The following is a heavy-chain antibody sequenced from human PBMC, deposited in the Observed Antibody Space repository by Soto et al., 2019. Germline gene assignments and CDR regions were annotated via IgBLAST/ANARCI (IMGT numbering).Heavy chain of an antibody. V-gene: IGHV4-34*01. CDR3: ARGPTTVIFDY. CDR2: INHSGST. J-gene: IGHJ4*02. Sequence: SETLSLTCAVYGGSFSGYYWSWIRQPPGKGLEWIGEINHSGSTNYNPSLKSRVTISVDTSKNQFSLKLSSVTAADTAVYYCARGPTTVIFDYWGQGTLVTVSS. CDR1: GGSFSGYY. D-gene: IGHD4-17*01.